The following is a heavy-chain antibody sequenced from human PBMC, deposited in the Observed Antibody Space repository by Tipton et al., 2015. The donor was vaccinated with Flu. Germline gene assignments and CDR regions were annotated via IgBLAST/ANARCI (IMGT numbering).Heavy chain of an antibody. CDR3: ARDLAYYDILTGYQGYYYYGMDV. V-gene: IGHV6-1*01. J-gene: IGHJ6*02. Sequence: GLVKPSQTLSLTCAISGDIVSSNSAAWNWIRQSPSRGLEWLGRTYYRSKWYNDYAVSVKSRITINPDTSKNQFSLQLNSVTPEDTAVYYCARDLAYYDILTGYQGYYYYGMDVWGQGTTVTVSS. CDR1: GDIVSSNSAA. CDR2: TYYRSKWYN. D-gene: IGHD3-9*01.